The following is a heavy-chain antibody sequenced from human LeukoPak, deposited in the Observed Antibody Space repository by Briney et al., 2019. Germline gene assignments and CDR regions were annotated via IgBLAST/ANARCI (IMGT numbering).Heavy chain of an antibody. V-gene: IGHV3-20*01. CDR1: GFTFDDFG. CDR2: INWNGGST. D-gene: IGHD1-26*01. Sequence: VGSLRLSCAASGFTFDDFGMSWVRQAPGKGLEWVSGINWNGGSTGYADSVKGRFAISRDNAKNSLYLQMNSLRAEDTALYHCARGGDSGSYFFDYWGQGTLVTVSS. J-gene: IGHJ4*02. CDR3: ARGGDSGSYFFDY.